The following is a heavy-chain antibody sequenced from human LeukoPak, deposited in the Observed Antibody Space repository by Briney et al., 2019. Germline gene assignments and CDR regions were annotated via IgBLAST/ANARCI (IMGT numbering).Heavy chain of an antibody. J-gene: IGHJ4*02. CDR2: IRYDGSNK. V-gene: IGHV3-30*02. Sequence: GGSLRLSCAASGFTFSSYGMHWVRQAPGKGLEWVAFIRYDGSNKYYADSVKGRFTISRDNAKNSLYLQMNSLRVEDTAVYYCTRDPRNLDYWGQGTLVTVSS. CDR1: GFTFSSYG. CDR3: TRDPRNLDY. D-gene: IGHD1-14*01.